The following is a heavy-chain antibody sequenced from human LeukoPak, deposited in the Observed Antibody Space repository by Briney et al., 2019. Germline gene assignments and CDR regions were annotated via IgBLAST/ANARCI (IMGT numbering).Heavy chain of an antibody. CDR3: ASIAYCGGDCCLGGWYFDL. Sequence: SETLSLTCTVSGGSISSYYWSWIRQPPGKGLEWIGYIYYSGSTNYNPSLKSRVTISVDTSKNQFSLKLSSVTAADTAVYYCASIAYCGGDCCLGGWYFDLWGRGTLVTVSS. J-gene: IGHJ2*01. CDR2: IYYSGST. V-gene: IGHV4-59*01. D-gene: IGHD2-21*02. CDR1: GGSISSYY.